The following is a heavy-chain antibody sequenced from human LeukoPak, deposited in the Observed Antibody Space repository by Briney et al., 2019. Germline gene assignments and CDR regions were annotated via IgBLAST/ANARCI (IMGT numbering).Heavy chain of an antibody. J-gene: IGHJ4*02. Sequence: GGSLRLSCAASGFTFSSYDMHWVRQATGKGLEWVSAIGTAGDTYYPGSVKGRFTISRENAKNSLYLQMNSLRAEDTAVYYCARFVKSADYGDYFDYWGQGTLVTVSS. CDR1: GFTFSSYD. CDR2: IGTAGDT. D-gene: IGHD4-17*01. CDR3: ARFVKSADYGDYFDY. V-gene: IGHV3-13*01.